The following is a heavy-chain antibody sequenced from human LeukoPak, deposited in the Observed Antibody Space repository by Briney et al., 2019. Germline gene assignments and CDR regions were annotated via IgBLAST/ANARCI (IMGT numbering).Heavy chain of an antibody. Sequence: PETLSLTCAVSGYSISSGYYWGWIRQPPGKGLEWIGSIYHSGSTYYNPSLKSRVTISVDTSKHQFSLKLSSVTAADTAVYYCARVLWFGGKFDYWGQGTLVTVSS. J-gene: IGHJ4*02. CDR3: ARVLWFGGKFDY. CDR1: GYSISSGYY. CDR2: IYHSGST. V-gene: IGHV4-38-2*01. D-gene: IGHD3-10*01.